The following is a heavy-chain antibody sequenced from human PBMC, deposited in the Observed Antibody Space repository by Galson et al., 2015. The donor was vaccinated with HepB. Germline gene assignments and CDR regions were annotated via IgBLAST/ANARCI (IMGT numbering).Heavy chain of an antibody. D-gene: IGHD3-22*01. CDR2: FDPEDGET. CDR3: ATDLRGYYDSSGLLSY. V-gene: IGHV1-24*01. Sequence: SVKVSCKVSGYTLTELSMHWVRQAPGKGLEWMGGFDPEDGETIYAQKFQGRVTMTEDTSTDTAYMELSSLRSEDTAVYYCATDLRGYYDSSGLLSYWGQGTLVTVSS. J-gene: IGHJ4*02. CDR1: GYTLTELS.